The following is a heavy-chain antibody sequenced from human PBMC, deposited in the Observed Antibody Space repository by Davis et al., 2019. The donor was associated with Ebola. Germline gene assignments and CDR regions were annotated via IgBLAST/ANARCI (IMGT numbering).Heavy chain of an antibody. V-gene: IGHV3-23*01. CDR3: VNGNYDSSGYWGYWFDP. J-gene: IGHJ5*02. CDR1: GFTFNTYA. Sequence: GESLKISCAASGFTFNTYAMNWVRQAPGKGLEWVSAISGSGASTYYADSVKGRFTISRDNSENTLYLQINSLRAEDTAVYYCVNGNYDSSGYWGYWFDPWGQGTLVTVSS. D-gene: IGHD3-22*01. CDR2: ISGSGAST.